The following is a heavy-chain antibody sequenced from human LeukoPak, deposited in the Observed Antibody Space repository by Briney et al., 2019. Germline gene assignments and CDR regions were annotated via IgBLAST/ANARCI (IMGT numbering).Heavy chain of an antibody. V-gene: IGHV3-30*03. CDR3: ATRNYYDSSAPEY. Sequence: PGRSLRLSCAASGFTFGSYGMHWVRQAPGKGLEWVAVISYDGSNKYYADSVKGRFNISRDNSKNTLYLQMNSLRAEDTAVYYCATRNYYDSSAPEYWGQGTLVTVSS. J-gene: IGHJ4*02. D-gene: IGHD3-22*01. CDR1: GFTFGSYG. CDR2: ISYDGSNK.